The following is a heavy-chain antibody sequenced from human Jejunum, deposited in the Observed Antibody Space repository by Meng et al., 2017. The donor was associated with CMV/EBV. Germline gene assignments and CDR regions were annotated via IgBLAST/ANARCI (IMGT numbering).Heavy chain of an antibody. D-gene: IGHD1-1*01. Sequence: SLKISCAASGFAFSDYWMDWVRQIPGKGLEWVANITYDGREKYFVDSVEGRFTISRDNSRNTLYLHMNSLRAEDTAVYYCTRQLDYWGQGTLVTVSS. V-gene: IGHV3-7*01. CDR3: TRQLDY. CDR2: ITYDGREK. CDR1: GFAFSDYW. J-gene: IGHJ4*02.